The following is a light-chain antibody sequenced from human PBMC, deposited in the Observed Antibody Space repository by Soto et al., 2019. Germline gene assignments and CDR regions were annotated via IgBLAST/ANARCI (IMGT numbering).Light chain of an antibody. CDR2: DAS. V-gene: IGKV1-5*01. Sequence: DIQMTQSPSTLSASVGDRVTITCRASQSISSWWAWYQQKPGKAPKLLIYDASSLESGVPSRFSGSGSGTEFTLPISSLQPDDFATYYCQQYNSYPSFGQGTKVEIK. J-gene: IGKJ1*01. CDR3: QQYNSYPS. CDR1: QSISSW.